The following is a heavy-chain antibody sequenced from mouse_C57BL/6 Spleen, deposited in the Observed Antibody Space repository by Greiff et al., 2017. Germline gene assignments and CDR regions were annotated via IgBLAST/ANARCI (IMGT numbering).Heavy chain of an antibody. CDR2: IDPSDSYT. CDR1: GYTFTSYW. V-gene: IGHV1-69*01. CDR3: ARYSNYVLDY. D-gene: IGHD2-5*01. Sequence: QVQLQQPGAELVMPGASVKLSCKASGYTFTSYWMHWVKQRPGQGLEWIGEIDPSDSYTNYNQKFKGKSTLTVDKSSSTAYMQRSSLTSEDSAVYYCARYSNYVLDYWGQGTSVTVSS. J-gene: IGHJ4*01.